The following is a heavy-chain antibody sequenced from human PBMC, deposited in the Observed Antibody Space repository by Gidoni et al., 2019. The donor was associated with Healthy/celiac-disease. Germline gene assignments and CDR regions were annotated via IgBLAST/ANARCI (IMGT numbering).Heavy chain of an antibody. CDR2: IWYDGSNK. Sequence: QVQLVESGGGVVQPGRSLRLSCAASGFTFSSYGMHWVRQAPGKGLEWVAVIWYDGSNKYYADSVKGRFTISRDNSKNTLYLQMNSLRAEDTAVYYCARDQWGYDSSGRDYWGQGTLVTVSS. V-gene: IGHV3-33*01. D-gene: IGHD3-22*01. CDR1: GFTFSSYG. J-gene: IGHJ4*02. CDR3: ARDQWGYDSSGRDY.